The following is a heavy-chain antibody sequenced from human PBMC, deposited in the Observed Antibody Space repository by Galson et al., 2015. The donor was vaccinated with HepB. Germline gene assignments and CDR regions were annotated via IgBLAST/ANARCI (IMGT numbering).Heavy chain of an antibody. V-gene: IGHV3-23*01. J-gene: IGHJ4*02. D-gene: IGHD5-12*01. CDR1: GFTFSTYA. CDR3: AKLGANSASLQ. Sequence: SLRLSCAASGFTFSTYAMTWVRQAPGKGLDWVSAISANGASTFYADSVKGRFTISRDNSKNALYLQMNTLRAEDTAIYYCAKLGANSASLQWGQGTLVTVSS. CDR2: ISANGAST.